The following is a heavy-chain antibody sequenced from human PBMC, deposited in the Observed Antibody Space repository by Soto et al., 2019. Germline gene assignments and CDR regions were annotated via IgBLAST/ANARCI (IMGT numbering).Heavy chain of an antibody. D-gene: IGHD4-4*01. J-gene: IGHJ4*02. CDR1: GDTFTSYA. CDR2: INAGNGNT. CDR3: ARDPGSRRNRLDY. V-gene: IGHV1-3*01. Sequence: ASVKGSWKASGDTFTSYAMHWVRRAPGQRLEWMGWINAGNGNTKYSQKFQGRVTITRDTSASAAYMELSSLRSEDTAVYYCARDPGSRRNRLDYRGQRTPVTVSS.